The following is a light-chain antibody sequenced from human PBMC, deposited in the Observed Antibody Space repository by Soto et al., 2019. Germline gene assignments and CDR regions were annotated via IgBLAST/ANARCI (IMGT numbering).Light chain of an antibody. J-gene: IGKJ1*01. Sequence: IQMTQSPSTLSASVGDRVIISCRASQSISDYLAWYQQKPGKPPKVLIYGASNLQSGVPPRFSGSGSGTDFTLAISSLQPEDSATYYCLQDINYPWTFGQGTKVDIK. CDR3: LQDINYPWT. CDR1: QSISDY. V-gene: IGKV1-6*01. CDR2: GAS.